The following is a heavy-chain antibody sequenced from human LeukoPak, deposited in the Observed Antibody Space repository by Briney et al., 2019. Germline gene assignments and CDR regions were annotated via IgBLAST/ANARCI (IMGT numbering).Heavy chain of an antibody. V-gene: IGHV4-30-4*08. D-gene: IGHD3-22*01. CDR2: IYYSGST. Sequence: TLSLTCTVCGGSISSGDYYWSWIRQPPGKGLEWIGYIYYSGSTYYNPSPKSRVTISVDTSKNQFSLKLSSVTAADTAVYYCARDRPLTYYYDSSGYSDAFDIWGQGTMVTVSS. CDR1: GGSISSGDYY. J-gene: IGHJ3*02. CDR3: ARDRPLTYYYDSSGYSDAFDI.